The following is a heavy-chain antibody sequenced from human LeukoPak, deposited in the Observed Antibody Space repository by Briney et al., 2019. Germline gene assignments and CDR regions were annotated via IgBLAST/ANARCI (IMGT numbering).Heavy chain of an antibody. CDR2: ITGSSTWT. CDR1: GFTFGTFG. Sequence: GGSLRLSCEASGFTFGTFGMAWVRQSPGKGLQWVSGITGSSTWTYYAASVKGQFTVSRDNSQNTLHLQMNSLRADDMAVYYCTRELVSSGTGYFDLWGRGTLVTVSS. D-gene: IGHD3-10*01. V-gene: IGHV3-23*01. J-gene: IGHJ2*01. CDR3: TRELVSSGTGYFDL.